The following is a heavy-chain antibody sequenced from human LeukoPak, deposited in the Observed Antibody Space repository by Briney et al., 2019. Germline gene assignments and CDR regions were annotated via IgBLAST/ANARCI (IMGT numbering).Heavy chain of an antibody. J-gene: IGHJ5*02. CDR2: INHRGIT. Sequence: PSENLSLTCAGSSGSSHGYYWSWLRQPPGQGLEWGGEINHRGITNYNPSLNIRITMSVDTSKKQFSLNLTSVTAADTAVYYCARVFSFGYQQLPPRNWFDPLGQGTRVTVSS. CDR3: ARVFSFGYQQLPPRNWFDP. CDR1: SGSSHGYY. D-gene: IGHD3-3*01. V-gene: IGHV4-34*01.